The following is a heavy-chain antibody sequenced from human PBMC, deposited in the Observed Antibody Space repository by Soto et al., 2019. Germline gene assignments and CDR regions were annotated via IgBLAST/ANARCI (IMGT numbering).Heavy chain of an antibody. J-gene: IGHJ4*02. CDR1: GYTFTSDD. CDR2: MNPNSGNT. Sequence: ASVKVSCKASGYTFTSDDINWVRQATGQGLEWMGWMNPNSGNTGYAQKFQGRVTMTRNTSISTAYMELSSLRSEDTAVYYCARGQGGQYCSSTSCYFIYWGQGTLVTLSS. V-gene: IGHV1-8*01. CDR3: ARGQGGQYCSSTSCYFIY. D-gene: IGHD2-2*01.